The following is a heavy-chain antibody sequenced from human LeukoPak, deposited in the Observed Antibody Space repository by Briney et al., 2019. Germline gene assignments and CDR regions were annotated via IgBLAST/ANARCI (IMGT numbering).Heavy chain of an antibody. V-gene: IGHV1-69*06. J-gene: IGHJ4*02. Sequence: SVKGSCKASGGTFSSYAISWVRQAPGPGLEWMGGIIPIFGTANYAQKFQGRVTITADKSTSTAYMELSSLRSDDTAVYYCAREGRIFPQGFDYWGQGTLVTVSS. CDR1: GGTFSSYA. CDR3: AREGRIFPQGFDY. D-gene: IGHD2-15*01. CDR2: IIPIFGTA.